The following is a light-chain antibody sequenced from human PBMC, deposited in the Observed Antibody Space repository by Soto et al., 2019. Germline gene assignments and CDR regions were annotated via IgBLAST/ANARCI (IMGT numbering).Light chain of an antibody. CDR1: QSVSSY. CDR3: QQRSNWPWT. CDR2: DAY. Sequence: EIVLTQSPATLSLSPGERATLSCRASQSVSSYLAWYQQKPGQAPRLLIYDAYNRATGIPARFSGSGSGTDFTLTISSLEPEDFAVYYCQQRSNWPWTFGPGTKVEIK. V-gene: IGKV3-11*01. J-gene: IGKJ1*01.